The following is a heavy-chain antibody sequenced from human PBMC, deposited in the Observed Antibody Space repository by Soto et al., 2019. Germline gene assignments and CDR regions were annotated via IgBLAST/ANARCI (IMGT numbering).Heavy chain of an antibody. CDR1: GFTFSSYS. D-gene: IGHD5-12*01. Sequence: EVQLVESGGGLVQPGGSLRLSCAASGFTFSSYSMNWVRQAPGKGLEWVSYISSRSSTIYYADSVKGRFTISRDNAKNSLYLQMNSLRAEDTAVYYCAREGGYDRKIDYWGQGTLVTVSS. CDR2: ISSRSSTI. CDR3: AREGGYDRKIDY. V-gene: IGHV3-48*01. J-gene: IGHJ4*02.